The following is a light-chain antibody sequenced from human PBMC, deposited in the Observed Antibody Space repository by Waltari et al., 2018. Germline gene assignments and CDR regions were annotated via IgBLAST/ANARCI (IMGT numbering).Light chain of an antibody. V-gene: IGLV1-51*02. CDR1: TSNIGDNY. Sequence: QSVLTQPPSVSAAPGQKVTISCSGSTSNIGDNYVSWYQQFPGAAPNVLIYGDHKRTTGTTDRVPASKSGTSATLDITGLQTGDEADYFCGTWDNTLSPVFGGGTTVTVL. CDR3: GTWDNTLSPV. CDR2: GDH. J-gene: IGLJ2*01.